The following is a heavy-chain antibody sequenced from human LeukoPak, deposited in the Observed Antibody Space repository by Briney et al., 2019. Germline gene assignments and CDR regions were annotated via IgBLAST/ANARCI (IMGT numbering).Heavy chain of an antibody. CDR1: GDSISSHY. CDR3: VRTRGMDV. D-gene: IGHD3-16*01. V-gene: IGHV4-59*11. J-gene: IGHJ6*02. Sequence: SETLSLTCSVSGDSISSHYWTWIRQSPGKGLDWIGYIHNTGDTNYNPSLKWRVTISMDTSKNQVSLKLSSVITADTAVYYCVRTRGMDVWGQGTAVTVSS. CDR2: IHNTGDT.